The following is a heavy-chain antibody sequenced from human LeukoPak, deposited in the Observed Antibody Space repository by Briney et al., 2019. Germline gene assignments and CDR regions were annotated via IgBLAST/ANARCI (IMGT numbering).Heavy chain of an antibody. D-gene: IGHD3-10*01. CDR1: GYTLTELS. CDR2: FDPEDGET. J-gene: IGHJ5*02. V-gene: IGHV1-24*01. CDR3: ATAKFQYVVRGENWFDP. Sequence: GASVKVSCKVSGYTLTELSMHWVRQAPGKGLEWMGGFDPEDGETIYAQKFQGRVTMNEDTSTDTAYMELSSLRSEDTAVYYCATAKFQYVVRGENWFDPWGQGTLVTVSS.